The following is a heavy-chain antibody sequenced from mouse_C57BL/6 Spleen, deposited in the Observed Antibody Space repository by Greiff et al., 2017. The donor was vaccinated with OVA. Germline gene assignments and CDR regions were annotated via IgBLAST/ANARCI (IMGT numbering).Heavy chain of an antibody. CDR1: GYTFTDYN. V-gene: IGHV1-39*01. CDR2: INPNYGAT. Sequence: VQLQQSGPELVKPGASVKISCKASGYTFTDYNMNWVKQSHGKSLEWIGDINPNYGATSYNQKFKGKATLTVDQSSSTAYMQLSSLTSEDSAVYYCARGDYGYYAMDYWGQGTSVTVSS. CDR3: ARGDYGYYAMDY. D-gene: IGHD2-13*01. J-gene: IGHJ4*01.